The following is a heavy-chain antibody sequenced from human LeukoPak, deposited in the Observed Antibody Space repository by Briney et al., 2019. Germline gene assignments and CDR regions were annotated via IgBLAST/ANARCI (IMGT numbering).Heavy chain of an antibody. D-gene: IGHD3-22*01. V-gene: IGHV1-69*04. CDR1: GGTFSSYA. CDR3: AGEGLIVVVISSSGFDP. J-gene: IGHJ5*02. CDR2: IIPILGIA. Sequence: GASVKVSCKASGGTFSSYAISWVRQALGQGLEWMGRIIPILGIANYAQKFQGRVTITADKSTSTAYMELSSLRSEDTAVYYCAGEGLIVVVISSSGFDPWGQGTLVTVSS.